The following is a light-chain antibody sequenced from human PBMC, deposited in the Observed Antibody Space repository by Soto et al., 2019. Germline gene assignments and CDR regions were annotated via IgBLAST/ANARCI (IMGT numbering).Light chain of an antibody. CDR1: QSVTSTY. V-gene: IGKV3D-20*02. J-gene: IGKJ4*01. CDR3: QQRSNWPLT. CDR2: GAS. Sequence: DIVLTQSPGTLSLSPGERATLSCRASQSVTSTYLAWYQQKPGQAPRLLIYGASSRATGIPDRFSGSGSGTDFTLTISRLEPEDVAVYYCQQRSNWPLTFGGGTRVEI.